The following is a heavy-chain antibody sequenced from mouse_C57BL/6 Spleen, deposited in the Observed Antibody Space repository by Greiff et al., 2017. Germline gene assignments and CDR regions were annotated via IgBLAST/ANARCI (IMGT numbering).Heavy chain of an antibody. CDR3: ARATAQASGYFDY. CDR1: GFTFSSYA. CDR2: ISDGGSYT. J-gene: IGHJ2*01. D-gene: IGHD3-2*02. V-gene: IGHV5-4*03. Sequence: EVKLVESGGGLVKPGGSLKLSCAASGFTFSSYAMSWVRQTPEKRLEWVATISDGGSYTYYPDNVKGRFTISRDNAKNNLYLQMSHLKSEDTAMYYCARATAQASGYFDYWGQGTTLTVSS.